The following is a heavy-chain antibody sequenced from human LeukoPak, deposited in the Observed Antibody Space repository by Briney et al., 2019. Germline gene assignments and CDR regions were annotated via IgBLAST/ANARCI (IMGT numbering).Heavy chain of an antibody. CDR2: INPSGGST. CDR3: ARGPDYYDSSGYFGDY. CDR1: GSTFSSYY. D-gene: IGHD3-22*01. V-gene: IGHV1-46*01. J-gene: IGHJ4*02. Sequence: ASVKVSCKASGSTFSSYYMHWVRQAPGQGLEWMGIINPSGGSTSYAQKFQGRVTMTRDMSTSTVYMELSSLRSEDTAVYYCARGPDYYDSSGYFGDYWGQGTLVTVSS.